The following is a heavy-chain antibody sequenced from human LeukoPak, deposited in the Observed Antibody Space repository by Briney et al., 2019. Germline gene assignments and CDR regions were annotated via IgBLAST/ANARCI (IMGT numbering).Heavy chain of an antibody. CDR1: GVTFSNYG. CDR3: ARDSMGAHYYDSSGPFDY. D-gene: IGHD3-22*01. V-gene: IGHV3-30*02. CDR2: IGYDGSNK. Sequence: GGSLRLSCAASGVTFSNYGMHWVRQAPGKGLERVAFIGYDGSNKYYADSVKGRITISRDNSKNTLYLQMNSLRAEDTAVYYCARDSMGAHYYDSSGPFDYWGQGTLVTVSS. J-gene: IGHJ4*02.